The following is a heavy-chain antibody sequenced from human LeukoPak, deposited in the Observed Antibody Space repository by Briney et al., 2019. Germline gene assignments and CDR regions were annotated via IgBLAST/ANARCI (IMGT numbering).Heavy chain of an antibody. J-gene: IGHJ4*02. Sequence: ASVKVSCKVSGYTLTELSMHWVRQAPGKGLEWMGGFDPEDGETIYAQKFQGRVTMTEDTSTDTAYMELSSLRSKDTAVYYCATDLHRYSSNFDYWGQGTLVTVSS. CDR2: FDPEDGET. V-gene: IGHV1-24*01. CDR3: ATDLHRYSSNFDY. CDR1: GYTLTELS. D-gene: IGHD5-18*01.